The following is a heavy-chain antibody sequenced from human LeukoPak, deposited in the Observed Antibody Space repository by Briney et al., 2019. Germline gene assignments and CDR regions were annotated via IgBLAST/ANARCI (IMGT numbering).Heavy chain of an antibody. CDR2: IDTSGST. CDR3: ARGHFDSRRYYHSDY. V-gene: IGHV4-4*07. J-gene: IGHJ4*02. CDR1: GGPISSYY. Sequence: PSETLSLTCTVSGGPISSYYWTWIRQPAGKGLEWIGRIDTSGSTRYNPTLKSRVTMSVDTSKKQFSVKLSSVTAADTAVYYCARGHFDSRRYYHSDYWGQGTLVTVSS. D-gene: IGHD3-22*01.